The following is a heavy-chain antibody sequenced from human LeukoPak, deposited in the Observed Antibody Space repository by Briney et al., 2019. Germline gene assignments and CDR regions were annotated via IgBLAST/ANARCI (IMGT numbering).Heavy chain of an antibody. CDR2: IRPEGSEK. CDR1: GFSFSDYW. D-gene: IGHD1-26*01. J-gene: IGHJ6*03. CDR3: ARDPYSGNYGNDYYYYMDV. V-gene: IGHV3-7*01. Sequence: PGGSLRLSCVASGFSFSDYWISWVRQAPGKGLEWVANIRPEGSEKQYVDSVKDRFTISRDNTKNSLFLQMNSLRVEDTAVYYCARDPYSGNYGNDYYYYMDVWGKGTTVTISS.